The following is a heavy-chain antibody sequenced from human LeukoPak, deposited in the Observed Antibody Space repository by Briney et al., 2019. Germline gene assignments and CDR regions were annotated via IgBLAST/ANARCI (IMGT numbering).Heavy chain of an antibody. CDR3: ARDLIPAAVSDSYGMDV. D-gene: IGHD2-2*01. Sequence: ASVKVSCKASGYTFIAYYLHWVRQAPGQGLEWMGRINPNSGGPNSAQKFQGRVTMTRDTSISTAYMELNGLRSGDTAIYYCARDLIPAAVSDSYGMDVWGLGTTVTVSS. J-gene: IGHJ6*02. CDR2: INPNSGGP. V-gene: IGHV1-2*02. CDR1: GYTFIAYY.